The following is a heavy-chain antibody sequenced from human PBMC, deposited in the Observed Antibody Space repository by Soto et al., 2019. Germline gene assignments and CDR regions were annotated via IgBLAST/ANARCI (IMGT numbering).Heavy chain of an antibody. Sequence: QVQLQESGPGLVKPSQTLSLTCTVSGGSISSGDYYWSWIRQPPGKGLEWIGYIYYSGGTYYNPSLKSRVTLSVATSKNQFSLKLSSVTAAETAVYYCARTYYYDSSGYGDAFDIWGQGTMVTVSS. CDR3: ARTYYYDSSGYGDAFDI. V-gene: IGHV4-30-4*01. CDR2: IYYSGGT. CDR1: GGSISSGDYY. J-gene: IGHJ3*02. D-gene: IGHD3-22*01.